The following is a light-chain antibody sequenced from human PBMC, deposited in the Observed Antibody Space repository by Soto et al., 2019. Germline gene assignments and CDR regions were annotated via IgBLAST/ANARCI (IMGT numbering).Light chain of an antibody. CDR2: GAS. J-gene: IGKJ5*01. CDR3: QQYDILPIT. Sequence: EMVLTQSPGTLSLSPGERATLSCRASQSVSNNYLAWYQQKPGQAPRLLIYGASNRATGIPDRFSGSGSGTHFTFTISSLQTEDIGTYYCQQYDILPITFGRGTRLETK. V-gene: IGKV3-20*01. CDR1: QSVSNNY.